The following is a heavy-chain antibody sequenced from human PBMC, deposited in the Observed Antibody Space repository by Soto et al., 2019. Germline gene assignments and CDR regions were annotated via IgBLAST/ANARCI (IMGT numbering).Heavy chain of an antibody. D-gene: IGHD3-22*01. CDR2: ISSSSSYT. Sequence: VGSLRLSCAASGFTFSDYYMSWIRQAPGKGLEWVSYISSSSSYTNYADSVKGRFTISRDNAKNSLYLQMNSLRAEDTAVYYCARALVVVTEYFDYWGQGILVTVSS. V-gene: IGHV3-11*05. J-gene: IGHJ4*02. CDR1: GFTFSDYY. CDR3: ARALVVVTEYFDY.